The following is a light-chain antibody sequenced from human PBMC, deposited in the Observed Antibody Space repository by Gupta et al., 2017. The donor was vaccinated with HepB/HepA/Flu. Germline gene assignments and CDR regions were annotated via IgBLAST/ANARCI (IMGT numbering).Light chain of an antibody. V-gene: IGKV4-1*01. Sequence: DILLTQSPDALAVSLGERAPINFPSSQSGWDSSNGFKYFAWYQQKPGQPPKLLIFWASSREYGVPDSFSGRGSGTDFTLTISSGQSEDVAVYYCQQKDRTPFTFGQGTTVEIK. CDR3: QQKDRTPFT. J-gene: IGKJ2*01. CDR2: WAS. CDR1: QSGWDSSNGFKY.